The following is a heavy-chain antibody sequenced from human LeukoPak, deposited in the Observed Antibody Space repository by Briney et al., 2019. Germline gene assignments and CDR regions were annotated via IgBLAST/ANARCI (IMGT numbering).Heavy chain of an antibody. J-gene: IGHJ6*02. CDR1: GFTFSSYG. CDR3: ARDASHSSGRYGYYYYGMDV. Sequence: GGSLRLSCAASGFTFSSYGMHWVRQAPGKGLEWVAVIWYDGSNKNYADSVKGRFTISRDNSKNTLYLQMNSLRAEDTAVYYCARDASHSSGRYGYYYYGMDVWGQGTTVTVSS. V-gene: IGHV3-33*01. CDR2: IWYDGSNK. D-gene: IGHD6-19*01.